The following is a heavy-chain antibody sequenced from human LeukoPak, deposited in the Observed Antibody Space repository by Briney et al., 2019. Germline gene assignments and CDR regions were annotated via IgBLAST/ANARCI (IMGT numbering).Heavy chain of an antibody. J-gene: IGHJ5*02. CDR3: TRGHYVGFDP. CDR2: VGSAGDI. V-gene: IGHV3-13*01. D-gene: IGHD4-17*01. CDR1: GLTFSTND. Sequence: GGSLRLSCEASGLTFSTNDFHWVRQATGKGLEWVSGVGSAGDINYANSVKGRFTLSREVAKNSLFLQMNSLRVEDTAVYYCTRGHYVGFDPWGQGVLVTVSS.